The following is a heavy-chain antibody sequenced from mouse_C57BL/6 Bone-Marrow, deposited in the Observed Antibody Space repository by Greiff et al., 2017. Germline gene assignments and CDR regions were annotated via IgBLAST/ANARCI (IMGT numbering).Heavy chain of an antibody. CDR2: IDPANGNT. Sequence: SVAELVRPGASVKLSCTASGFNIKNTYMHWVKQRPEQGLEWIGRIDPANGNTKYAPKFQGKATITADASSNTAYLQISSLTSEDTAIYYCARSYYYGSRTWFADWGQGTLVTVSA. V-gene: IGHV14-3*01. CDR3: ARSYYYGSRTWFAD. J-gene: IGHJ3*01. CDR1: GFNIKNTY. D-gene: IGHD1-1*01.